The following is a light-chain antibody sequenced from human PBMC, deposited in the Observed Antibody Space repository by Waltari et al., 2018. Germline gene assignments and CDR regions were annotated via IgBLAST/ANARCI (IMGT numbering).Light chain of an antibody. V-gene: IGKV1-39*01. CDR3: QQSYSTPYT. J-gene: IGKJ2*01. Sequence: DIQMTQSPSSLYASVGDRVTITCPASQSISSYLNWYQQQPGKAPKLLIYAASSLHSGVPSRFSGSGSGTDFTLTISSLQPEDFATYYCQQSYSTPYTFGQGTKLEIK. CDR2: AAS. CDR1: QSISSY.